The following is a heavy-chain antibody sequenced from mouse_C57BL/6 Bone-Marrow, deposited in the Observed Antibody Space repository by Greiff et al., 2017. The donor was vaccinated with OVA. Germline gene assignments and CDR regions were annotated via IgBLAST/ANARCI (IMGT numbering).Heavy chain of an antibody. CDR3: AIGDYYGSSYGGWYFDV. Sequence: VQLQQSGAELVKPGASVKLSCTASGFNIKDYYMHWVKQRPGQGLEWIGRIHPSDSDTNYNQKFKGKATLTVDKSSSTAYMQLSSLTSEDSAVYYCAIGDYYGSSYGGWYFDVWGTGTTVTVSS. V-gene: IGHV1-74*01. D-gene: IGHD1-1*01. CDR1: GFNIKDYY. CDR2: IHPSDSDT. J-gene: IGHJ1*03.